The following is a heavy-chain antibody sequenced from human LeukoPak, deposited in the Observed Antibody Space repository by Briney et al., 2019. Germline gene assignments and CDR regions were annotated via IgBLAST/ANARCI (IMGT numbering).Heavy chain of an antibody. Sequence: GASVTVSCTASGYTFTGYYMHWVRQAPGQGLEWMGRINPNSGGTNYAQKFQGRVTMTRDTSISTAYMELSSLRSDDTAVYYCARGPPNWGYDYWGPGTLVTVSS. CDR2: INPNSGGT. D-gene: IGHD7-27*01. V-gene: IGHV1-2*06. J-gene: IGHJ4*02. CDR1: GYTFTGYY. CDR3: ARGPPNWGYDY.